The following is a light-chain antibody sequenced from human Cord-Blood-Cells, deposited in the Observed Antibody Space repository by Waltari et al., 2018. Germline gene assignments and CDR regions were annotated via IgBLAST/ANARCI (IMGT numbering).Light chain of an antibody. CDR2: DVS. CDR1: SSDAGGSTD. Sequence: QSALTQPASVSGSPGQSITISCTGTSSDAGGSTDVSWYQQHPGKAPKLMIYDVSNRPSGVSNRFSGSKSGNTASLTISGLQAEDEADYYCSSYTSSSTLVFGGGTKLTVL. J-gene: IGLJ2*01. CDR3: SSYTSSSTLV. V-gene: IGLV2-14*01.